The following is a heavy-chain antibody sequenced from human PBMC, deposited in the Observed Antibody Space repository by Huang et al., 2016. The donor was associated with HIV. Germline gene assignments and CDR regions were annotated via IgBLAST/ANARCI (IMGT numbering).Heavy chain of an antibody. J-gene: IGHJ6*02. CDR1: GGSISSSSYY. CDR2: IYYSGNT. D-gene: IGHD6-19*01. V-gene: IGHV4-39*01. Sequence: GLVKSSETLSLICTVSGGSISSSSYYWGWIRQPPGKGPEWIGSIYYSGNTYYNPPLQSRVTISVDTSKNQFSLKVNSVTAADTAVYYCARHGRVAGHYYNNMDVWGRGTTVTVSS. CDR3: ARHGRVAGHYYNNMDV.